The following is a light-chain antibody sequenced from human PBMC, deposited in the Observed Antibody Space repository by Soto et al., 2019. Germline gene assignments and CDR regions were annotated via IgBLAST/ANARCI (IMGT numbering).Light chain of an antibody. CDR1: QRVSSGY. CDR3: QQRSNWPPV. CDR2: GAS. V-gene: IGKV3D-20*02. Sequence: EIVLTQSPGTLSLSPGERATLSCRASQRVSSGYVAWYQQKPGQAPRLLIYGASSRATGIPDRFSGSGSGTDFTLTISRLEPEDFAVYYCQQRSNWPPVFGPGTKVDIK. J-gene: IGKJ3*01.